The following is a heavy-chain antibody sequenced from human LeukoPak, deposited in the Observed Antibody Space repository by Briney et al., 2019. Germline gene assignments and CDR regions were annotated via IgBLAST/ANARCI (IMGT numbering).Heavy chain of an antibody. CDR3: ARAPVVRGVIGGFYYYYMDV. J-gene: IGHJ6*03. D-gene: IGHD3-10*01. Sequence: ASVKVSCKASGGTFSSYAISWVRQAPGQGLEWMGGIIPILGTANYAQKFQGRVTITADESTSTAYMELSSLRSEDTAVYYCARAPVVRGVIGGFYYYYMDVWGKGTTVTISS. CDR2: IIPILGTA. CDR1: GGTFSSYA. V-gene: IGHV1-69*01.